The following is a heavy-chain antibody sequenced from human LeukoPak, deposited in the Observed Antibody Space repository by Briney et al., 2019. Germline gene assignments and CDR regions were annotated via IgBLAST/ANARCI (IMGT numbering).Heavy chain of an antibody. CDR2: VSSSSSYI. V-gene: IGHV3-21*01. CDR1: GFTFSSYS. J-gene: IGHJ4*02. CDR3: ARDAYDILTGYGRAPLDY. D-gene: IGHD3-9*01. Sequence: GWSLRLSCAASGFTFSSYSMNWVRQAPGKGLEWVSSVSSSSSYIYYADSVKGRFTISRDNAKNSLYLQMNSLRAEDTAVYYCARDAYDILTGYGRAPLDYWGQGTLVTVSS.